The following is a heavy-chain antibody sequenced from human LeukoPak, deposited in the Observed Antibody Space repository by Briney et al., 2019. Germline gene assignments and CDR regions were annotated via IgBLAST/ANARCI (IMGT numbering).Heavy chain of an antibody. V-gene: IGHV3-11*04. J-gene: IGHJ4*02. CDR2: LSSSGTPI. CDR1: GFNFSDHY. CDR3: AREGPRYIVVVPAADY. Sequence: GSLRLSCSASGFNFSDHYNSWIRQASGKGVEWVSYLSSSGTPIYYADSVKGRFTISRDNAKNSLYLQMNSLRAEDTAVYYCAREGPRYIVVVPAADYWGQGTLVTVSS. D-gene: IGHD2-2*01.